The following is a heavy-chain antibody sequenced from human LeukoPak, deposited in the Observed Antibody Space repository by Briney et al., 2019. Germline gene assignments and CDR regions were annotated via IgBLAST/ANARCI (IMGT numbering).Heavy chain of an antibody. V-gene: IGHV1-46*01. CDR1: GGTFSSDA. Sequence: ASVKVSCKASGGTFSSDAITWVRQAPGQGLEWMGIINPSGGSTSYAQKFQGRVTMTRDTSTSTVYMELSSLRSEDTAVYYCAIVLWFGELLGFDPWGQGTLVTVSS. D-gene: IGHD3-10*01. CDR2: INPSGGST. J-gene: IGHJ5*02. CDR3: AIVLWFGELLGFDP.